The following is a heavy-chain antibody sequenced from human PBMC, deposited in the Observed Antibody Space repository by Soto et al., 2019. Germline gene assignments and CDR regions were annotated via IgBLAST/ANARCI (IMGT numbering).Heavy chain of an antibody. D-gene: IGHD2-15*01. V-gene: IGHV1-18*01. Sequence: ASVKVSCKASGYTFTSYGISWVRQAPGQGLEWMGWISAYNGTAKYAQKFQGRVTITADESASTGYMELSSLRSEDTAVYYCARSQGGSSSLDIYYYYYYGMDVWGQGTTVTVSS. J-gene: IGHJ6*02. CDR2: ISAYNGTA. CDR1: GYTFTSYG. CDR3: ARSQGGSSSLDIYYYYYYGMDV.